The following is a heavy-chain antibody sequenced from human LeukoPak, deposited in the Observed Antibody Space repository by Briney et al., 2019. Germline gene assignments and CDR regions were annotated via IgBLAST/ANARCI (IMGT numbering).Heavy chain of an antibody. CDR3: ARTLLTTVTNAPFHI. J-gene: IGHJ3*02. Sequence: PSETLSLTCTVSGVSISSGDYYWSWIRQPPGKGLEWIGYIYSSGSTYYNPSLKSRVTMSVDTSKNQFSLKLSSVTAADTFVYHCARTLLTTVTNAPFHIWGQGTMVTVSS. CDR1: GVSISSGDYY. CDR2: IYSSGST. V-gene: IGHV4-30-4*01. D-gene: IGHD4-17*01.